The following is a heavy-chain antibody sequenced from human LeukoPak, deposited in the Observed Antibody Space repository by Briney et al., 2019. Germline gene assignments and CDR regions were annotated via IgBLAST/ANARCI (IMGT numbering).Heavy chain of an antibody. CDR1: GGTFSNYA. Sequence: GASVKVSCKASGGTFSNYAINWVRQAPGQGLEWMGGIIPIFGTANYAQKFQGRVTITADESTSTAYMELSSLRSEDTAVYYCARVGVSNSYYYYMDVWGKGTTVTVSS. CDR2: IIPIFGTA. CDR3: ARVGVSNSYYYYMDV. D-gene: IGHD2/OR15-2a*01. V-gene: IGHV1-69*13. J-gene: IGHJ6*03.